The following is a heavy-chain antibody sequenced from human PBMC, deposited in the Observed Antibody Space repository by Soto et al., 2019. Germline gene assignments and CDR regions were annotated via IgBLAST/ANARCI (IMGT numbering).Heavy chain of an antibody. Sequence: SETLSLTCAVSGYSISSCYYWGWIRQPPGKGLEWIGSIYHRGSTNYNPSLKSRVTISVDTSKNQFSLKLNSVTAADTAVYFCARDHSYDSSGYYYVRHFQRWGQGTLVTVSS. CDR2: IYHRGST. CDR3: ARDHSYDSSGYYYVRHFQR. V-gene: IGHV4-38-2*02. CDR1: GYSISSCYY. J-gene: IGHJ1*01. D-gene: IGHD3-22*01.